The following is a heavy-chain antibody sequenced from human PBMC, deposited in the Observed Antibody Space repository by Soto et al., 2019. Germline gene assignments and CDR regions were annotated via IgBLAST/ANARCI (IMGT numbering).Heavy chain of an antibody. Sequence: GGSLRLSCAASGFTFSSYGMHWVRQAPGKGLEWVAVISYDGSNKYYADSVKGRFTISRDNSKNTLYLQMNSLRAEDTAVYYCAKPSRPIVVLWIDNWGQGALLTVSS. V-gene: IGHV3-30*18. D-gene: IGHD3-22*01. CDR2: ISYDGSNK. CDR1: GFTFSSYG. J-gene: IGHJ4*01. CDR3: AKPSRPIVVLWIDN.